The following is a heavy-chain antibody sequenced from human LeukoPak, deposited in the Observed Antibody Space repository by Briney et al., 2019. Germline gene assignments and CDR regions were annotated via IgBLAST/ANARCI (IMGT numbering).Heavy chain of an antibody. V-gene: IGHV3-30*03. J-gene: IGHJ4*02. D-gene: IGHD5-18*01. CDR3: ARDEVGAGNTYVKFDY. CDR1: VFTFSSYG. CDR2: ISYDGSNK. Sequence: GGSLRLSCAASVFTFSSYGMHWVRQAPGKGLEWVAVISYDGSNKYYADSVKGRFTISRDNSKNTPYLQMNSLRAEDTAVYYCARDEVGAGNTYVKFDYWGQGTLVTVSS.